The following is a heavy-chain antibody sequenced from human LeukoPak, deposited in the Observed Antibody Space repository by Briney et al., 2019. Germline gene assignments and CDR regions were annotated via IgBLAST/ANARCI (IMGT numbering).Heavy chain of an antibody. CDR3: ARESYSSCWYPYY. CDR1: GYTFTSYA. D-gene: IGHD6-13*01. J-gene: IGHJ4*02. CDR2: INTNTGNP. V-gene: IGHV7-4-1*02. Sequence: ASVKVSCKACGYTFTSYAMNWVRQAPGQRLEWMGWINTNTGNPTYARGFTGRFVFSLDTSVSTAYLQISSLKAEDTAVYYCARESYSSCWYPYYWGQGTLVTVSS.